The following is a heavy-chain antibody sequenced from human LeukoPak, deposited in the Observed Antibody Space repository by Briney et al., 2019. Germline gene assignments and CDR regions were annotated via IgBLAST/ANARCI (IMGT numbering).Heavy chain of an antibody. Sequence: SVTVSCKSSGGTFSSYAISWVRQAPGQGLEWMGGIISIFGTPKYAQKFQGRVTITADESTSTAYMGLSGLRSEDTAVYYCAREDGSGSFQPQFDYWGQGTLVTVSS. J-gene: IGHJ4*02. CDR3: AREDGSGSFQPQFDY. V-gene: IGHV1-69*01. D-gene: IGHD3-10*01. CDR1: GGTFSSYA. CDR2: IISIFGTP.